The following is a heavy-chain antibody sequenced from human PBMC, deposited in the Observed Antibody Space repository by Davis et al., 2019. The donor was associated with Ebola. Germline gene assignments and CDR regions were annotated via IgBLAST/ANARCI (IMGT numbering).Heavy chain of an antibody. CDR1: GFTFDTYA. D-gene: IGHD1-26*01. Sequence: GESLKISCAASGFTFDTYAMNWVRQAPGKGLEWVSTIRGSGNTIYYADSVKGRFTISRDNSKDTVYLQMNSLTAEDAALYYCHGGSYLDAFDVWGPGAMVTVSS. CDR3: HGGSYLDAFDV. J-gene: IGHJ3*01. CDR2: IRGSGNTI. V-gene: IGHV3-23*01.